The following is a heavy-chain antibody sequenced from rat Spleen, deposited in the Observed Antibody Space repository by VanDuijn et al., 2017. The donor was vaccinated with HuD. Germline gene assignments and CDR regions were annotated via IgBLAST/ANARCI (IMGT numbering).Heavy chain of an antibody. V-gene: IGHV5-20*01. D-gene: IGHD4-2*01. CDR3: TTVVGDSYWYFDF. J-gene: IGHJ1*01. Sequence: EVQLVESGGGLVQPGRSMKLSCAASGFTFSNYDMAWVRQAPTKGLEWVASISYDGSSTYYRDSVKGRFTISRDNAKSTLYLQMDSLRSEDTATYYCTTVVGDSYWYFDFWGPGTMVTVSS. CDR1: GFTFSNYD. CDR2: ISYDGSST.